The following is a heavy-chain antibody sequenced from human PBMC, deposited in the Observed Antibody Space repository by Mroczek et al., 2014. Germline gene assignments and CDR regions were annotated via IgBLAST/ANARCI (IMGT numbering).Heavy chain of an antibody. D-gene: IGHD6-13*01. Sequence: QVQLQESGAGLLKPSETLSLTCAVYGGSFSGYYWSWIRQPPGKGLEWIGEINHSGSTNYNPSLKSRVTISVDTSKNQFSLKLSSVTAADTAVYYCARGSSSWLPVPFDYWGQGTLVTVSS. CDR1: GGSFSGYY. CDR3: ARGSSSWLPVPFDY. J-gene: IGHJ4*02. CDR2: INHSGST. V-gene: IGHV4-34*01.